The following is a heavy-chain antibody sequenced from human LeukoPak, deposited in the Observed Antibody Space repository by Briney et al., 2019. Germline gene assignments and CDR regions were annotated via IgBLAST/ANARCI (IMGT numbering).Heavy chain of an antibody. D-gene: IGHD3-22*01. Sequence: SVKVSCKASGGTFSSYAIGWVRQAPGQGLEWMGGIIPIFGTANYAQKFQGRVTITADESTSTAYMELSSLRSEDTAVYYCARDWTRYDSSGYHTLGDAFDIWGQGTMVTVSS. V-gene: IGHV1-69*13. CDR2: IIPIFGTA. CDR1: GGTFSSYA. J-gene: IGHJ3*02. CDR3: ARDWTRYDSSGYHTLGDAFDI.